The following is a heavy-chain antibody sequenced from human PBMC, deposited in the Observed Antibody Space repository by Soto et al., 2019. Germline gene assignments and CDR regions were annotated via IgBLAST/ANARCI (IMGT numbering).Heavy chain of an antibody. V-gene: IGHV4-59*08. Sequence: SETLSLTCTVSGGSISSYYWSWIRQPPGKGLEWIGYIYYSGSTLHNPSLRSRVIISVDTPKSQLSLKLNSVTATDTAVYFCTRLVVVATSGYVGFDHWGQGTQVTVSS. CDR1: GGSISSYY. J-gene: IGHJ4*02. CDR2: IYYSGST. D-gene: IGHD2-15*01. CDR3: TRLVVVATSGYVGFDH.